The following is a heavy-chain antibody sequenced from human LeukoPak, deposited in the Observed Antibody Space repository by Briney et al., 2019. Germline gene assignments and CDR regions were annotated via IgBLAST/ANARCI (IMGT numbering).Heavy chain of an antibody. CDR1: GGSVNNYY. Sequence: SETLSLTCTVSGGSVNNYYWGWIRQPPGMGLEWVGLVYYTGSTYYSPSLKSRVTISVDTSMNKFSLRLNSVTAADTAVYFCARVGSGYSYGPFDYWGQGTLVSVSS. CDR2: VYYTGST. CDR3: ARVGSGYSYGPFDY. V-gene: IGHV4-39*07. D-gene: IGHD5-18*01. J-gene: IGHJ4*02.